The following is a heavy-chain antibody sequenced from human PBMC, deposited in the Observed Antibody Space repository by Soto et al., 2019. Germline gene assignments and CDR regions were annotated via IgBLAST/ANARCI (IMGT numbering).Heavy chain of an antibody. J-gene: IGHJ5*02. V-gene: IGHV3-23*01. CDR1: GFTFSSYA. D-gene: IGHD2-2*01. Sequence: GSLRLSCAASGFTFSSYAMSWVRQAPGKGLEWVSAISGSGGSTYYADSVKGRFTISRDNSKNTLYLQMNSLRAEDTAVYYCASTDLGYCSSTSCSINWFDPWGQGTLVTVSS. CDR3: ASTDLGYCSSTSCSINWFDP. CDR2: ISGSGGST.